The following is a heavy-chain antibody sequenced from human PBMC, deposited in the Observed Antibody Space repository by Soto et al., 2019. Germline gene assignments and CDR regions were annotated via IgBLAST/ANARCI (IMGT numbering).Heavy chain of an antibody. CDR1: GFTVSNNH. J-gene: IGHJ4*02. CDR3: AGRLTTAASLDY. V-gene: IGHV3-53*01. Sequence: VQLVESGGGLIQPGGSLRLSFAASGFTVSNNHMTWVRQAAGKGLELVSLVHGGGSTSYADSVKGRFTISIDNSKNTLYLQMDRTRAEDTAIYYCAGRLTTAASLDYWGRGTLVTVSS. CDR2: VHGGGST. D-gene: IGHD3-16*01.